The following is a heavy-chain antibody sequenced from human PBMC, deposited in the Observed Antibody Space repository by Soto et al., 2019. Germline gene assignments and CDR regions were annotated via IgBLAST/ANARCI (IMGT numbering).Heavy chain of an antibody. V-gene: IGHV3-15*01. D-gene: IGHD6-19*01. J-gene: IGHJ1*01. Sequence: EVQLGESGGGLVKPGGSLRLSCAASGFTFSDAGMSWVRQAPGKGLEWVGLIKKKTDGGTTEYAAPVKGRCTISRDDSKNTLYLQMSSLKTEAIAVYYCRTQWLDWGQGTLVTASS. CDR1: GFTFSDAG. CDR2: IKKKTDGGTT. CDR3: RTQWLD.